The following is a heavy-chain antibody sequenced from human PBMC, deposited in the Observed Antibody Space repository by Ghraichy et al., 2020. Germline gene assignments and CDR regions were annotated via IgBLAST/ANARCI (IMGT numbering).Heavy chain of an antibody. J-gene: IGHJ4*02. CDR2: ISGSGGST. D-gene: IGHD3-22*01. V-gene: IGHV3-23*01. CDR1: GFTFSSYA. CDR3: AKDNTYYYDSSSDY. Sequence: GGSLRLSCAASGFTFSSYAMSWVRQAPGKGLEWVSAISGSGGSTYYADSVKGRFTISRDNSKNTLYLQMNSLRAEDTAVYYCAKDNTYYYDSSSDYWGQGTLVTVSS.